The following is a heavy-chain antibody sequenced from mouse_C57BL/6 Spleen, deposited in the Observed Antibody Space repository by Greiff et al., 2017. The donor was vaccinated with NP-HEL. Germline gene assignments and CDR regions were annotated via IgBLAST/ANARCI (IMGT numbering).Heavy chain of an antibody. CDR3: ARSPSYFYAMDY. V-gene: IGHV1-55*01. Sequence: QVQLKQPGAELVKPGASVKMSCKASGYTFTSYWITWVKQRPGQGLEWIGDIYPGSGSTNYNEKFKSKATLTVDTSSSTAYMQLSSLTSEDSAVYYCARSPSYFYAMDYWGQGTSVTVSS. D-gene: IGHD2-10*01. J-gene: IGHJ4*01. CDR2: IYPGSGST. CDR1: GYTFTSYW.